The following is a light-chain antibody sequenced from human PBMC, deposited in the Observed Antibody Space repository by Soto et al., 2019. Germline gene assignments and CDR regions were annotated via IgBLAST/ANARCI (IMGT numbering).Light chain of an antibody. CDR3: SSYASSSSYA. CDR1: SSDVGEENY. V-gene: IGLV2-8*01. CDR2: EVS. Sequence: QSALTQPPSASGSPGQSVTITCSGTSSDVGEENYVSWYQQHPGKVPKLILYEVSKRPSGVPDRFSGSRSGNTASLTISGLQTEDEAVYYCSSYASSSSYAFGTGTKLTVL. J-gene: IGLJ1*01.